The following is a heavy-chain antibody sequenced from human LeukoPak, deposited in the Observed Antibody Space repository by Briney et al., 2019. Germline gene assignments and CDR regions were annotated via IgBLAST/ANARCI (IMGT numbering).Heavy chain of an antibody. J-gene: IGHJ4*02. CDR1: RFTFSDYG. CDR3: ARDGQLEGSPFDY. Sequence: GGSLRLSCAASRFTFSDYGMHWVRQSPGKGLEWVAAIWYDGSNRWFADSVKGRFSISRDNSKDTLYLQMNSPRAEDTAVYYCARDGQLEGSPFDYWGQGTLVTVSS. D-gene: IGHD2-2*01. V-gene: IGHV3-33*01. CDR2: IWYDGSNR.